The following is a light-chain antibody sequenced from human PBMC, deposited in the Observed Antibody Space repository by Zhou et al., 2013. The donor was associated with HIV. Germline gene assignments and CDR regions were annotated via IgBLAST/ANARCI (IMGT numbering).Light chain of an antibody. CDR3: QQSSSNPPT. Sequence: DIHMTQSPPTLSASIGDRINITCRASQSVGPWLAWFQQKPGKAPRLLIHKASSLESGVPSRFSGSGSGTDFTLTISSLQPEDFATYYCQQSSSNPPTFGLGTRLEIE. J-gene: IGKJ5*01. V-gene: IGKV1-5*03. CDR2: KAS. CDR1: QSVGPW.